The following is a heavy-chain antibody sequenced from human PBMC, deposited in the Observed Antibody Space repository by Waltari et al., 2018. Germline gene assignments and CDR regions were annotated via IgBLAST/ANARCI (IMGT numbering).Heavy chain of an antibody. CDR2: INPNSGGT. Sequence: QVQLMQSGAEVKKPGASVKVPCKASGYTLIDYHMNWVRHAPGQGLEWMGRINPNSGGTNYARKFQGRVTMTWDTSISTAYMELSSLTSDDTAVYYCARHNRDYWGQGTLVTVSS. D-gene: IGHD1-20*01. CDR3: ARHNRDY. CDR1: GYTLIDYH. J-gene: IGHJ4*02. V-gene: IGHV1-2*06.